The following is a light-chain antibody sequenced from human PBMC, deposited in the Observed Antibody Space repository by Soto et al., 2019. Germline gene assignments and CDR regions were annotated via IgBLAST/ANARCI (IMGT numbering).Light chain of an antibody. CDR1: QSISTK. J-gene: IGKJ1*01. CDR3: QQSYKSPPT. V-gene: IGKV1-39*01. Sequence: DIQMTQSPSSLSASVGDRVTITCRASQSISTKLNWYQQKPGKVPKLLIYAASSLQTGVPSRFSGSGSGTDFTLTISSLQPEDFATYYCQQSYKSPPTFGPGTNVDIK. CDR2: AAS.